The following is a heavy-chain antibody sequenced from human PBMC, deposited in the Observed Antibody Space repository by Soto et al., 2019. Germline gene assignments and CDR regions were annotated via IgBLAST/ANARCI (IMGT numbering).Heavy chain of an antibody. Sequence: QVQLVQSGAEVKKPGSSVKVSCKASGGTFSSYAISWVRQAPGQGLEWMGGIIPIFGTANYAQKFQGRVTNTAAETTXTXHMELRSLRSEDTAVYYCASQMGVTGPYEHYYGMDVWGQGTTVTVSS. CDR3: ASQMGVTGPYEHYYGMDV. D-gene: IGHD1-20*01. V-gene: IGHV1-69*12. CDR2: IIPIFGTA. CDR1: GGTFSSYA. J-gene: IGHJ6*02.